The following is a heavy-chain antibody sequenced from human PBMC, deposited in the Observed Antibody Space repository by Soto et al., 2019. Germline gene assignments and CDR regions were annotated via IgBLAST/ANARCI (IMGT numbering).Heavy chain of an antibody. CDR2: IYYSGST. CDR3: ARAPGMQTIAY. D-gene: IGHD4-17*01. J-gene: IGHJ4*02. Sequence: PSETLSLTCTVSGGSVSSGSYYWSWIRQPPGKGLEWIGYIYYSGSTNYNPSLKSRVTISVDTSKNQFSLKLSSVTAADTAVYYCARAPGMQTIAYWGQGTLVTVSS. V-gene: IGHV4-61*01. CDR1: GGSVSSGSYY.